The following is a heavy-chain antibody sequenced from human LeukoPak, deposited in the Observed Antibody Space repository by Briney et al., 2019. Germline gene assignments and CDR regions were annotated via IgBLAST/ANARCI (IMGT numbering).Heavy chain of an antibody. CDR3: ARQGGYSGYANWFDP. Sequence: SETLFLTCTVSGYSISSGYYWGWIRQPPGKGLEWIGSIYHSGSTYYNPSLKSRVTISVDTSKNQFSLKLSSVTAADTAMYYCARQGGYSGYANWFDPWGQGTLVTVSS. V-gene: IGHV4-38-2*02. D-gene: IGHD5-12*01. J-gene: IGHJ5*02. CDR2: IYHSGST. CDR1: GYSISSGYY.